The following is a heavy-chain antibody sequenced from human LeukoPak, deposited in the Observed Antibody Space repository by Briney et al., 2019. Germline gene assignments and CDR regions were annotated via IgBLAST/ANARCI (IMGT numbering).Heavy chain of an antibody. CDR2: ISSSSSTI. V-gene: IGHV3-48*04. D-gene: IGHD6-19*01. Sequence: GGSLRLSCEASGFTFSTFTMNWVRQAPGKGLEWVSYISSSSSTIYYADSVKGRFTISRDNAKNSLYLQMNSLRAEDTAVYYCARDSGYSSGWYSIDFDYWGQGTLVTVSS. CDR1: GFTFSTFT. J-gene: IGHJ4*02. CDR3: ARDSGYSSGWYSIDFDY.